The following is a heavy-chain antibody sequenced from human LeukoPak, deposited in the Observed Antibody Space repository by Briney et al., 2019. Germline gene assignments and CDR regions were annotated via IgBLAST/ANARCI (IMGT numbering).Heavy chain of an antibody. Sequence: GGSRRLSCAASGFTFSNCAMNRVRQAPGKGLEWVSAISDSASSTYYADSVKGRFTISRDNAKNTLYLQMNSLRAEDTAVYYCAKMPNSNYFDYWGQGTLVTVSS. V-gene: IGHV3-23*01. J-gene: IGHJ4*02. CDR1: GFTFSNCA. CDR3: AKMPNSNYFDY. CDR2: ISDSASST. D-gene: IGHD4-11*01.